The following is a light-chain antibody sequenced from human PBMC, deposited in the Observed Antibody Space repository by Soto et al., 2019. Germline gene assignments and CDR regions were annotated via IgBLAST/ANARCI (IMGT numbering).Light chain of an antibody. CDR1: QSISSY. V-gene: IGKV1-39*01. CDR2: AAS. CDR3: QQYENLPT. Sequence: DIQMTQSPSSLSASLLDRVTIXCRASQSISSYLNWYQQKPGKAPKLLIYAASSLQSGVPSRFSGSGSGTDFTLTISSLQPEDFATYYCQQYENLPTFGQGTRLEIK. J-gene: IGKJ5*01.